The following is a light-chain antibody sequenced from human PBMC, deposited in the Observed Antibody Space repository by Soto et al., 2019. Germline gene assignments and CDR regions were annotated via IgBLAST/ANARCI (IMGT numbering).Light chain of an antibody. V-gene: IGKV3-15*01. CDR3: QHYYNWPRT. J-gene: IGKJ1*01. CDR1: ESVVSSY. Sequence: EIVLTQSPGTLSLSPGERATLSCRATESVVSSYLAWYQLKPGQPPRLLIYGASTRATGIPGRFSGSGSGTEFTLTISSLQSEDFAVYYCQHYYNWPRTFGQGTKVDIK. CDR2: GAS.